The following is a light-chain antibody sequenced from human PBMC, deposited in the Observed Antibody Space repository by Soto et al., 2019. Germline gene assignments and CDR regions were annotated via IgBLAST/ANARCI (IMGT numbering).Light chain of an antibody. V-gene: IGKV3-11*01. CDR2: DAS. CDR3: QQRSNWPT. CDR1: QSVSSY. Sequence: VLTQSPATLSLSPGERATLSFRASQSVSSYLAWYQQKPGQAPRLLIYDASNRATGIPARFSGSGSGTDFTLTISSLEPEDFAVYYCQQRSNWPTFGQGTKVDVK. J-gene: IGKJ1*01.